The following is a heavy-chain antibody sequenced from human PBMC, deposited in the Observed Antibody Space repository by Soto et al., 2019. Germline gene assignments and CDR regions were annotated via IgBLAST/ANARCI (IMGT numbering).Heavy chain of an antibody. Sequence: QITLKESGPTLVKPTQTLTLTCTFSGFSLSTSGVGVGWIRQPPGKALEWLALIYWNDDKRYSPSLKSRLTITKATSKNQVVLTMTNMDPVDTATYYCAHRQHPAYNWNYANWFDPWGQGTLVTVSS. D-gene: IGHD1-7*01. V-gene: IGHV2-5*01. J-gene: IGHJ5*02. CDR1: GFSLSTSGVG. CDR2: IYWNDDK. CDR3: AHRQHPAYNWNYANWFDP.